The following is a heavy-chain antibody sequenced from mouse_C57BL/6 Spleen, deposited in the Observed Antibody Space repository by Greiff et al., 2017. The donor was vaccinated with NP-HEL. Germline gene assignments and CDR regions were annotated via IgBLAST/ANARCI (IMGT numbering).Heavy chain of an antibody. CDR1: GYTFTDYE. CDR3: TRGLDYYGPEC. Sequence: QVQLQQSGAELVRPGASVTLSCKASGYTFTDYEMHWVKQTPVHGLEWIGAIDPETGGTAYNQKFKGKAILTADKSSSTAYMELRSLTSEDSAVYYCTRGLDYYGPECWGKGTTLTVAS. J-gene: IGHJ2*01. V-gene: IGHV1-15*01. CDR2: IDPETGGT. D-gene: IGHD1-2*01.